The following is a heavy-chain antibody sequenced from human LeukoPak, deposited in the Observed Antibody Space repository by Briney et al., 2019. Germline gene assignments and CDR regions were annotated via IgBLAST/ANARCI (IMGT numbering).Heavy chain of an antibody. CDR3: ARGRYGSGMYYFDY. Sequence: GGSLRLSCAASGFTFSSYAMSWVRQAPGKGLEWVSAISGSGGSTYYADSVKGRFTISRDNSKNTLYLQMNSLRAEDTAVYYCARGRYGSGMYYFDYWGQGTLVTVSS. CDR2: ISGSGGST. D-gene: IGHD3-10*01. V-gene: IGHV3-23*01. CDR1: GFTFSSYA. J-gene: IGHJ4*02.